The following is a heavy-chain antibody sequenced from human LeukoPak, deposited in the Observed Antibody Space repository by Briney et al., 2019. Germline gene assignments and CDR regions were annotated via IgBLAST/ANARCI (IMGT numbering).Heavy chain of an antibody. V-gene: IGHV4-34*01. CDR3: ARVGSGYSYEFDY. CDR2: INHSGST. CDR1: GGSFSGYY. J-gene: IGHJ4*02. D-gene: IGHD5-18*01. Sequence: PSETLSLTCAVHGGSFSGYYWSWIRQPPGKGLEWIGEINHSGSTNYNPSLKSRVTISVDTSKNQFSLKLSSVTAADTAVYYCARVGSGYSYEFDYWGQGTLVTVSS.